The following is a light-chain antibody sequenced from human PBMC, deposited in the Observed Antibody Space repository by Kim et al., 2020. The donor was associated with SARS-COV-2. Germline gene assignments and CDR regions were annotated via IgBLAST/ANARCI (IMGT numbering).Light chain of an antibody. CDR1: ISDVGVYNF. Sequence: GQSIPLSCTGTISDVGVYNFVSWFQQRPGKAPTILIYDVSRRPSGISNRFSGSKSGNTASLTISGLQAEDEADYYCSSYTSSSTVVFGGGTQLTVL. CDR3: SSYTSSSTVV. CDR2: DVS. J-gene: IGLJ3*02. V-gene: IGLV2-14*04.